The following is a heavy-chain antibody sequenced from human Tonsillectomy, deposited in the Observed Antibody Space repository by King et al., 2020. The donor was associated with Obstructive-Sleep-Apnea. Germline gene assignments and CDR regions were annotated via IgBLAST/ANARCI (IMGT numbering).Heavy chain of an antibody. V-gene: IGHV3-21*01. J-gene: IGHJ4*02. CDR2: ISTSSSYI. CDR1: GFTFSDYN. Sequence: VQLVESGGGLVKPGGSLRLSCAASGFTFSDYNLNWVRQSPGKGLEWVSSISTSSSYIYYADSVKGRFTISRDSAKNSLYLQMNSLRAEDTAVYYCARDRVGVVVIQPFDHWGQGTLVTVSS. D-gene: IGHD2-21*01. CDR3: ARDRVGVVVIQPFDH.